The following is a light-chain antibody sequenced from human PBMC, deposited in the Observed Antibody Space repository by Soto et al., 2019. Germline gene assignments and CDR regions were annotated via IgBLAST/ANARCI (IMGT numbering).Light chain of an antibody. Sequence: IGLTQSQGTTYLSSGERATLSCRASLSGDNTYFGWYQHKPCQAPKLLIYHSSNRAPGIPDRFSGSGSVTDFSLTFSRLEPEDLAVYYCHQYASSPWTFGPGTKVEIK. J-gene: IGKJ1*01. CDR1: LSGDNTY. V-gene: IGKV3-20*01. CDR3: HQYASSPWT. CDR2: HSS.